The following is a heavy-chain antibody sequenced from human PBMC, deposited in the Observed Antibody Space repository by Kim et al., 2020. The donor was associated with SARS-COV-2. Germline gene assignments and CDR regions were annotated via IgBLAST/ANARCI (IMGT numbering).Heavy chain of an antibody. CDR1: GFTVSRNY. J-gene: IGHJ6*02. CDR3: ARGLLGSIGGYGMDV. CDR2: IYSGGST. D-gene: IGHD3-10*01. V-gene: IGHV3-53*01. Sequence: GGSLRLSCAASGFTVSRNYMSWVRQAPGKGLEWVSVIYSGGSTYYAASVKGRFTISRDNSKNTLYLQMNSLRAEDTAVYYCARGLLGSIGGYGMDVWGQGTTVTVSS.